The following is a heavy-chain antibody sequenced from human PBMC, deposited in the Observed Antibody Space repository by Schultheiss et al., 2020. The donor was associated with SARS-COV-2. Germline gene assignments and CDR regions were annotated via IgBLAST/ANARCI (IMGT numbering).Heavy chain of an antibody. CDR1: GFTFSSYA. CDR2: ISSSGSTI. J-gene: IGHJ4*02. Sequence: GGSLRLSCAASGFTFSSYAMHWVRQAPGKGLEWVSYISSSGSTIYYADSVKGRFTISRDNSENTVFLQMNSLRAEDTAVYYCAKDRPSSGWSLDYWGQGTLVTVSS. D-gene: IGHD6-19*01. V-gene: IGHV3-48*01. CDR3: AKDRPSSGWSLDY.